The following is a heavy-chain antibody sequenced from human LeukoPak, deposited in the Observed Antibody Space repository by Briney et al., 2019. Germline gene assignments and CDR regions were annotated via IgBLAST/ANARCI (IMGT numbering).Heavy chain of an antibody. CDR1: GFTFSSYS. V-gene: IGHV3-48*01. Sequence: GGSLRLSCAASGFTFSSYSMNWVRQAPGKGLEWVSYISSSSSTRYYADPVKGRFTTSRDNAKNSMYLQINTLRAEDTAVYYCARTPGGQLVGNWFDPWGQGTLVTVSS. CDR3: ARTPGGQLVGNWFDP. D-gene: IGHD6-6*01. CDR2: ISSSSSTR. J-gene: IGHJ5*02.